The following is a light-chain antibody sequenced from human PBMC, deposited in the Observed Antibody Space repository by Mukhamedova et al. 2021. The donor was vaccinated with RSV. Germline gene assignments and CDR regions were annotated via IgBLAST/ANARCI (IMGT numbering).Light chain of an antibody. CDR3: QQYNSYSPT. J-gene: IGKJ1*01. V-gene: IGKV1-5*03. CDR2: KAS. Sequence: WYQRRVHGKAPKLLIYKASSLESGVPSRFSDSGSGTEFTLTISSLQPDDFATYYCQQYNSYSPTFGQGTKVEIK.